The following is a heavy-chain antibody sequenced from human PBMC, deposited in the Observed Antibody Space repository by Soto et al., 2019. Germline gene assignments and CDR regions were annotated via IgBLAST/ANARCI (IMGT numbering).Heavy chain of an antibody. D-gene: IGHD2-2*01. CDR1: GFTFSSSA. V-gene: IGHV1-58*01. CDR3: ATRGSRDSYMDV. J-gene: IGHJ6*03. CDR2: IVVGSGNT. Sequence: QMHLVQSGPEVRKPGTSVKVSCKASGFTFSSSALQWVRQARGQRLEWIGWIVVGSGNTNYAQKFQERVTFTRDMSTSTAYMELNSLRSADTAVYYCATRGSRDSYMDVWGKGTTVTVSS.